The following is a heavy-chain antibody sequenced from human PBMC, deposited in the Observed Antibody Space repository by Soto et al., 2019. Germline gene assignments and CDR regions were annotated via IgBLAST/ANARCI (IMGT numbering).Heavy chain of an antibody. CDR2: ISAYNGNT. CDR1: GYTFTSYG. J-gene: IGHJ6*02. Sequence: QVQLVQSGAEVKKPGASVKVSCKASGYTFTSYGISWVRQAPGQWLEWMGWISAYNGNTNYAQKLQGRATMTTDTSTSTACMELRSLRSDDTAVYYCARGRVVPAADYYGMDVWGQGTTVTVSS. CDR3: ARGRVVPAADYYGMDV. V-gene: IGHV1-18*01. D-gene: IGHD2-2*01.